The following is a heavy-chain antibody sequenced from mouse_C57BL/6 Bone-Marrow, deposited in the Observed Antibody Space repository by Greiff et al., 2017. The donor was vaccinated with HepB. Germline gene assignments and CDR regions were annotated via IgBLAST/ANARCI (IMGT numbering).Heavy chain of an antibody. CDR2: IDPETGGT. J-gene: IGHJ3*01. V-gene: IGHV1-15*01. Sequence: QVQLKQSGAELVRPGASVKLSCAASGYTFTDYEMPWVKQTPVHGLEWIGAIDPETGGTDYNQKFKGRAILTADNSSNTAYMELRSLTSEDSAVYYCARSDDGYYRCWFAYWGKGTLVTVSA. D-gene: IGHD2-3*01. CDR1: GYTFTDYE. CDR3: ARSDDGYYRCWFAY.